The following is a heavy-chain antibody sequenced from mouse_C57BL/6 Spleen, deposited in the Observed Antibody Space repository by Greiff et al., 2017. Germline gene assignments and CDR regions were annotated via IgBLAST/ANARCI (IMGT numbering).Heavy chain of an antibody. CDR3: ARDGSSFWYFDV. V-gene: IGHV3-6*01. CDR2: ISYDGSN. D-gene: IGHD1-1*01. J-gene: IGHJ1*03. Sequence: EVKLLESGPGLVKPSQSLSLTCSITGYSFTSGYYWNWIRQFPGNKLEWMGYISYDGSNNYNPSLKNRISITRDTSKNQFFLKLNSVTTEDTATYYCARDGSSFWYFDVWGTGTTVTVSS. CDR1: GYSFTSGYY.